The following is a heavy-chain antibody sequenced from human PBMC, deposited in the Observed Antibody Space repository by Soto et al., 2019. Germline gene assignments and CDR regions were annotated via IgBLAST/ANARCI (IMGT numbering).Heavy chain of an antibody. CDR1: GFTFSSYA. D-gene: IGHD3-22*01. V-gene: IGHV3-23*01. J-gene: IGHJ4*02. CDR3: AKAPSYDSSGSVFDY. Sequence: VGSLRLSCAASGFTFSSYAMSWVRQAPGKGLEWVSGISGSGGSTYYADSVKGRFTISRDNSKNTLYLQMNSLRADDTAVYYCAKAPSYDSSGSVFDYWGQGTLVTVSS. CDR2: ISGSGGST.